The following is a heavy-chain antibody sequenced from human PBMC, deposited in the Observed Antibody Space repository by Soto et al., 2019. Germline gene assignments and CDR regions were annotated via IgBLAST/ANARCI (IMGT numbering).Heavy chain of an antibody. J-gene: IGHJ4*02. V-gene: IGHV4-39*01. CDR3: ATIPATTILTDY. D-gene: IGHD2-2*02. CDR2: IYYSGST. Sequence: SETLSLTCTVSGGSISGSSYFWGWIRQPPGKGLEWIGSIYYSGSTYYNPSLKSRVTISVDTSKNQFSLKLSSVTAADTAVYYCATIPATTILTDYWGQGTLVTVSS. CDR1: GGSISGSSYF.